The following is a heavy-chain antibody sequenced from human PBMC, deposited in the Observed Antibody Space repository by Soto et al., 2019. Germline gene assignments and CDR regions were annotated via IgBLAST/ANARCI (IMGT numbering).Heavy chain of an antibody. J-gene: IGHJ6*02. CDR2: ISYDGSNK. D-gene: IGHD6-13*01. CDR1: GFTFSSYG. Sequence: GGSLRLSCAAPGFTFSSYGMHWVRQAPGKGLEWVAVISYDGSNKYYADSVKGRFTISRDNSKNTLYLQMNSLRAEDTAVYYCAKDLRAAAGTAYYYYYGMDVWGQGTTVTVSS. V-gene: IGHV3-30*18. CDR3: AKDLRAAAGTAYYYYYGMDV.